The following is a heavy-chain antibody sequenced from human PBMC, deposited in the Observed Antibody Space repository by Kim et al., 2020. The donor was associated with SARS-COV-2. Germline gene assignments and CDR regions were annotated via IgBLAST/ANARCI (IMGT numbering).Heavy chain of an antibody. J-gene: IGHJ5*02. V-gene: IGHV3-21*01. Sequence: GGSLRLSCAASGFTFSSYSMNWVRQAPGKGLEWVSSISSSSSYIYYADSVKGRFTISRDNAKNSLYLQMNSLRAEDTAVYYCARDSDDIPGFDPWGQGTLVTVSS. CDR1: GFTFSSYS. CDR2: ISSSSSYI. CDR3: ARDSDDIPGFDP. D-gene: IGHD3-9*01.